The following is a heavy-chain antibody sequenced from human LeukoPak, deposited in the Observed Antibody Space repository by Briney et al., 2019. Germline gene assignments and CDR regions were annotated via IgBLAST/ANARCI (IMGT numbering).Heavy chain of an antibody. J-gene: IGHJ3*02. CDR2: MNPNSGNT. CDR1: GYTFTSHG. Sequence: GASVKVSCKASGYTFTSHGISWVRQAPGQGLEWMGWMNPNSGNTGYAQKFQGRVTMTRNTSISTAYMELSSLRSEDTAVYYCARGAKGTFGGVIVRAFDIWGQGTMVTVSS. CDR3: ARGAKGTFGGVIVRAFDI. D-gene: IGHD3-16*02. V-gene: IGHV1-8*02.